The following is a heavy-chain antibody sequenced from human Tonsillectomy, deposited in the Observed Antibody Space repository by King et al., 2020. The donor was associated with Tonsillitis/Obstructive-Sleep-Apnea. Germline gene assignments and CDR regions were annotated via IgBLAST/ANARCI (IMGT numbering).Heavy chain of an antibody. V-gene: IGHV4-59*01. CDR3: ARVSSPPPDYYYYMDV. Sequence: VQLQESGPGLVKPSETLSLTCTVSGGSISSYYWSWIRQPPGKGLEWIGYIYYSGSTNYNPSLKSRVTISVDTSKNQFSLKLSSLTAADTAVYYCARVSSPPPDYYYYMDVWGKGTTVTVSS. D-gene: IGHD2/OR15-2a*01. CDR1: GGSISSYY. J-gene: IGHJ6*03. CDR2: IYYSGST.